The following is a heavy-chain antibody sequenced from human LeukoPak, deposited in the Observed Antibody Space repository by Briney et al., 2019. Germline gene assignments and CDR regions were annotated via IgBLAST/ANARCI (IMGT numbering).Heavy chain of an antibody. Sequence: SETLSLTCTVSGGSISSYYWSWIRQPAGKGLEWIGRIYTSGSTNYNPSLKSRVTMSVDTSKNQFSLKLSSVTAADTAVYYCARVQVETSADYYYYYMDVWGKGTTVTVSS. CDR2: IYTSGST. J-gene: IGHJ6*03. CDR3: ARVQVETSADYYYYYMDV. V-gene: IGHV4-4*07. CDR1: GGSISSYY. D-gene: IGHD2-15*01.